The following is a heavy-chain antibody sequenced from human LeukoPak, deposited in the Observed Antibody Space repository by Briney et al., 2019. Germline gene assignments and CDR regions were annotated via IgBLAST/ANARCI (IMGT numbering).Heavy chain of an antibody. V-gene: IGHV3-49*04. CDR2: IRSKAYGGTT. Sequence: GGSLRLSCTASGFTFGDYAMSWVRQAPGKGLEWVGLIRSKAYGGTTEYAASVKGRFTISRDDSKSIAYLQMNSLKTEDTAVYYCTRGKTYYYGSGSYYDEYWGQGTLVTVSS. J-gene: IGHJ4*02. CDR1: GFTFGDYA. CDR3: TRGKTYYYGSGSYYDEY. D-gene: IGHD3-10*01.